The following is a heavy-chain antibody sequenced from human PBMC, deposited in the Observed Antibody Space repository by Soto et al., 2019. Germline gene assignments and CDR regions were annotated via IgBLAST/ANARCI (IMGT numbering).Heavy chain of an antibody. CDR3: ARDDYGDYGNYYYGMDV. Sequence: GGSLRLSCAASGFTFSSYAMHWVRQAPGKGLEWVAVISYDGSNKYYADSVKGRFTISRDNSKNTLYLQMNSLRAEDTAVYYCARDDYGDYGNYYYGMDVWGQGTTVTVSS. CDR1: GFTFSSYA. D-gene: IGHD4-17*01. CDR2: ISYDGSNK. V-gene: IGHV3-30-3*01. J-gene: IGHJ6*02.